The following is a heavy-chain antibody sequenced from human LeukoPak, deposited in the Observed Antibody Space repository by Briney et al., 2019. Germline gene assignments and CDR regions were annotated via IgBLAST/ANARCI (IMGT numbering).Heavy chain of an antibody. Sequence: GGSLRLSCAASGFTVSSNYMSWVRQAPGKGLEWVSVIYSGGSTYYADSVKGRFTISRDNSKSTLYLQMNSLRAEDTAVYYCARKLAGLFDYWGQGTLVTVSS. V-gene: IGHV3-53*01. CDR1: GFTVSSNY. J-gene: IGHJ4*02. D-gene: IGHD6-19*01. CDR3: ARKLAGLFDY. CDR2: IYSGGST.